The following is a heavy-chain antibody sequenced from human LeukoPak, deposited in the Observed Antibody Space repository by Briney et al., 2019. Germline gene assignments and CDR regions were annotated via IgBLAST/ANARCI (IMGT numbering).Heavy chain of an antibody. CDR1: GFSFSTYW. V-gene: IGHV3-74*01. J-gene: IGHJ4*02. D-gene: IGHD1-26*01. Sequence: PGGSVRLSCAASGFSFSTYWMHWVRQAPGKGLVWVSRINVDGSSTSYADSVKDRFTISRDNAKNTLYLQMNSLRAEDTAMYYCAREGSGSLDYWGQGILVTVSS. CDR2: INVDGSST. CDR3: AREGSGSLDY.